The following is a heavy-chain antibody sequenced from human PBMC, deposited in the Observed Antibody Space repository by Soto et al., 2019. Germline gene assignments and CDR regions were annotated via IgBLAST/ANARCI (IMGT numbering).Heavy chain of an antibody. J-gene: IGHJ4*02. CDR3: ARDRVDHDYGDYVVYYFDY. D-gene: IGHD4-17*01. Sequence: SVNLSCKSSGGTFSSYPISWGRQAPGQGLECMGGIIPIFGTANYAQKFQGRVTITADESTSTAYMELSSLRSEDTAVYYCARDRVDHDYGDYVVYYFDYWGQGTLVTVSS. CDR1: GGTFSSYP. CDR2: IIPIFGTA. V-gene: IGHV1-69*13.